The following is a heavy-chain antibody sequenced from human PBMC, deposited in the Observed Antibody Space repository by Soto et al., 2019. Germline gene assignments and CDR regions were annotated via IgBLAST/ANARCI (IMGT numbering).Heavy chain of an antibody. CDR2: IIPVIDTA. D-gene: IGHD7-27*01. J-gene: IGHJ3*02. V-gene: IGHV1-69*06. CDR3: ARGSGADAFDI. CDR1: GGTFN. Sequence: QVQLVQSGAEVKKPGSSVKVSCKVSGGTFNIRWVRQAPGQGLEWMGGIIPVIDTANYARKFQGRVVISANRATNIVYMEMMSLTLEDMAVYYCARGSGADAFDIWGQGTMVTVSS.